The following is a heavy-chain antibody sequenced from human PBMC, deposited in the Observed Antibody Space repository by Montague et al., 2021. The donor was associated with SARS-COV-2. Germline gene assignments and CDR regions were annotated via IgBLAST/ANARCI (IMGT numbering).Heavy chain of an antibody. CDR1: GGSISSDYYY. CDR3: AKIREQLVRRWFDP. V-gene: IGHV4-31*03. CDR2: IYYSGST. J-gene: IGHJ5*02. D-gene: IGHD6-13*01. Sequence: TLSLTCTVSGGSISSDYYYWSWLRQHPGKGLEWIGYIYYSGSTYYNPSLKSRATISVDTSKNQFSLKLNSVTTADTAVYYCAKIREQLVRRWFDPWGQGTLVTVSS.